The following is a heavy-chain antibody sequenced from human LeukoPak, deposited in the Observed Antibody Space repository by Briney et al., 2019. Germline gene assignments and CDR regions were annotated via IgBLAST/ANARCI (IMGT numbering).Heavy chain of an antibody. J-gene: IGHJ4*02. CDR1: GYTFTAYL. CDR3: ARDSRSVGDY. CDR2: INPNSGGT. D-gene: IGHD3-16*01. Sequence: GASVKVSCEASGYTFTAYLLHWVRQAPGQGLEWMGWINPNSGGTNYAQKFQGRVTMTRDTSISTAYMELSRLRSDDTAVYYCARDSRSVGDYWGQGTLVTVSS. V-gene: IGHV1-2*02.